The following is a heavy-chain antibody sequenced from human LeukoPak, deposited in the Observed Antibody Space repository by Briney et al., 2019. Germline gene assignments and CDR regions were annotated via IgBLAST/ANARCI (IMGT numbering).Heavy chain of an antibody. D-gene: IGHD3-10*01. CDR1: GFTFSSYW. CDR3: ARGGGY. J-gene: IGHJ4*02. Sequence: GGSLRLSCAASGFTFSSYWMNWVRQAPGKGLEWVANIKQDGSEKYYVDSVQGRFTISRDNAKSSMYLQMNSLRGEDTAVYCCARGGGYWGQGTLVTVSS. V-gene: IGHV3-7*01. CDR2: IKQDGSEK.